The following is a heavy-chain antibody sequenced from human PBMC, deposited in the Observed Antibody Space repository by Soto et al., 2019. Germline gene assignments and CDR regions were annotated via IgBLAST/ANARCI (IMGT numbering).Heavy chain of an antibody. D-gene: IGHD1-26*01. CDR2: SRNRVNSHTT. V-gene: IGHV3-72*01. J-gene: IGHJ6*01. CDR3: TRGLLGGAPSYTFHGMDV. CDR1: GFTFSDHY. Sequence: EVQLVESGGGLVQPGGSLRLSCAASGFTFSDHYMDWVRQAPGKGLEWVARSRNRVNSHTTEYAASVKGRFTISRDESKSSLCLQMNSLTIEDTAVYYCTRGLLGGAPSYTFHGMDVWGQGTTVTVSS.